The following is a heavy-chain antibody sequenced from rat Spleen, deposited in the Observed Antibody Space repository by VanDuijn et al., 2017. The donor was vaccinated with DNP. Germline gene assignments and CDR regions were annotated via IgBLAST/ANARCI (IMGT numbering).Heavy chain of an antibody. CDR2: ITNTGDST. Sequence: EVKLVESGGGLVQPGRSLKLSCAASGFTFSKYGMAWVRQAPTMGLEWVASITNTGDSTYYSDSVKGRFSISRDNAKSTLYLQVNSLRSEDTATYYCARHEATEGIDFDYWGQGVMVTVSS. J-gene: IGHJ2*01. V-gene: IGHV5-29*01. CDR1: GFTFSKYG. D-gene: IGHD1-11*01. CDR3: ARHEATEGIDFDY.